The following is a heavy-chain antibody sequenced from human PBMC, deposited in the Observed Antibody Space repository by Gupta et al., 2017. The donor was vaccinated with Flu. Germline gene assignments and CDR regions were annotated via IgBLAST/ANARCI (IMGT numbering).Heavy chain of an antibody. V-gene: IGHV4-61*02. CDR1: GGSISSGSYY. D-gene: IGHD2-2*01. CDR3: AKDGSTSCYSGFDY. CDR2: IYTSGST. J-gene: IGHJ4*02. Sequence: QVQLQESGPGLVKPSQTLSLTCTVPGGSISSGSYYWSWIRQPAGKGLEWIGRIYTSGSTNYNPSLKSRVTISVDTSKNQVSLKLRSVTAAETAVYYCAKDGSTSCYSGFDYWGQGTMVTVSS.